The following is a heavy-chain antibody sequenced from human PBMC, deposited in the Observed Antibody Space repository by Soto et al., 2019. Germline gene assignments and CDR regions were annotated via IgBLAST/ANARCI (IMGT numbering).Heavy chain of an antibody. V-gene: IGHV4-31*03. CDR2: IYYSGST. CDR1: GGSISSGGYY. Sequence: SETLSLTSTVSGGSISSGGYYWSWIRQHPGKGLEWIGYIYYSGSTYYNPSLKSRVTISVDTSKNQFSLKLSSVTAADTAVYYCARGMVRGVISYYYGMDVWGQGTTVTVSS. CDR3: ARGMVRGVISYYYGMDV. J-gene: IGHJ6*02. D-gene: IGHD3-10*01.